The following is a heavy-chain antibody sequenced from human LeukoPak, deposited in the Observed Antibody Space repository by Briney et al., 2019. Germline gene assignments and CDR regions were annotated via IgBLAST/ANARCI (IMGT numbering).Heavy chain of an antibody. J-gene: IGHJ5*02. D-gene: IGHD4-17*01. CDR3: ARDGDYGDYVGNWFDP. V-gene: IGHV1-69*06. CDR2: IIPIFGTA. Sequence: GSSVKVSCKASGGTFSSYAISWVRQAPGQGLEWMGGIIPIFGTANYAQKFQGRVTITADKSTSTAYMELSSLRSEDTAVYYCARDGDYGDYVGNWFDPWGQGILVTVSS. CDR1: GGTFSSYA.